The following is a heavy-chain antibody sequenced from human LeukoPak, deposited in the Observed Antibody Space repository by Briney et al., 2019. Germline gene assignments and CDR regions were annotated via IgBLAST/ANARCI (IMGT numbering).Heavy chain of an antibody. Sequence: GGSLRRSCAASGFTFSSYAMHWVRQAPGKGLEWVAVISYDGSNKYYADSVRGRFTISRDNSKNTLYLQMNSLRTEDTAVYYCATATIFGVVLYYWGQGTLVTVSS. D-gene: IGHD3-3*01. V-gene: IGHV3-30*04. CDR3: ATATIFGVVLYY. J-gene: IGHJ4*02. CDR2: ISYDGSNK. CDR1: GFTFSSYA.